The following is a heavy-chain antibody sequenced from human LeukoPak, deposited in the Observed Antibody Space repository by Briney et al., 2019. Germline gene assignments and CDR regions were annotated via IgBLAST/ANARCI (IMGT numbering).Heavy chain of an antibody. V-gene: IGHV3-23*01. CDR1: GFTVSNNY. Sequence: GGSLRLSCAASGFTVSNNYMSWVRQAPGKGLEWVSTISGSGGSKHYADSVEGRFTISRDNSKNTVYLQMNSLRAEDTAIYYCAKLTSASGAYGVDVWGQGTAVTVSS. CDR2: ISGSGGSK. CDR3: AKLTSASGAYGVDV. D-gene: IGHD3-10*01. J-gene: IGHJ6*02.